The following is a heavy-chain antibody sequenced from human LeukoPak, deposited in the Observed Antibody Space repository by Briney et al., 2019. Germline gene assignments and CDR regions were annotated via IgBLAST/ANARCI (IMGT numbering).Heavy chain of an antibody. J-gene: IGHJ4*02. D-gene: IGHD2-2*01. CDR1: GGSISNYY. CDR3: ARLYSITWYYFDY. Sequence: SETLSLTCTVSGGSISNYYWSWIRQPPGKGLEWIGYIYYSGRTNYNPSLKSRVTISVDTSKNQFSLKLSSVTAADTAVYYCARLYSITWYYFDYWGQGTLVTVSS. CDR2: IYYSGRT. V-gene: IGHV4-59*12.